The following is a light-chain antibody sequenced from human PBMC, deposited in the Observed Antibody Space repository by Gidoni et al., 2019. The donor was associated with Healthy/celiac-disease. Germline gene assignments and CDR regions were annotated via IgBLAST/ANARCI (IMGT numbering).Light chain of an antibody. Sequence: IQMTQSPSSLSASVGDRVTITCQASQDITNYLNWYQQKPGKAPKLLIYDASNLETGVPSRFSGSGSGTDFTSTISSLQPEDIATYYCQQYDNLPCSFGQGTKLEIK. CDR2: DAS. J-gene: IGKJ2*04. V-gene: IGKV1-33*01. CDR1: QDITNY. CDR3: QQYDNLPCS.